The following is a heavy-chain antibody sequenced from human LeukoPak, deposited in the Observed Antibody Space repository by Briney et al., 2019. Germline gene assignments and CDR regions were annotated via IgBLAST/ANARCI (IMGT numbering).Heavy chain of an antibody. V-gene: IGHV4-61*02. D-gene: IGHD3-3*01. J-gene: IGHJ4*02. Sequence: SQTLSLTCTVSGGSISSGSYYWSWIRQPAGKGLEWIGRIYTSGSTNYNPSLKSRVTISVDTSKNQFSLKLSSVTAADTAVYYCAGYDFWSGLDYWGQGSLVTVSS. CDR1: GGSISSGSYY. CDR2: IYTSGST. CDR3: AGYDFWSGLDY.